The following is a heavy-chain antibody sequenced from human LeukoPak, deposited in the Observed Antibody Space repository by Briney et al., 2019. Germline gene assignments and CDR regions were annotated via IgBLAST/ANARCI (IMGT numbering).Heavy chain of an antibody. CDR2: ISYDGSNK. CDR1: GFTFSSYS. Sequence: GRSRRLSCAAAGFTFSSYSMHWVRQAPGKGLEWVAVISYDGSNKYYADSVKGRFTISRDNSKNTLYLQMNSLRAEDTAVYYCAKGIAVAGAFDYWGQGTLVTVSS. D-gene: IGHD6-19*01. V-gene: IGHV3-30*04. J-gene: IGHJ4*02. CDR3: AKGIAVAGAFDY.